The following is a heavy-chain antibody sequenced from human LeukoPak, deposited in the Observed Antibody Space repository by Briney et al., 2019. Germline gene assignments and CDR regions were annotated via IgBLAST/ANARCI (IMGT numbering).Heavy chain of an antibody. Sequence: RVSLRLSCAASGFTFSSYGMHWVRQAPGKGLEWVAVIWYDGSNKYYADSVKGRFTISRDNSKNTLYLQMNSLRAEDTAVYYCARSEGDGYNFFDYWGQGTLVTVSS. CDR3: ARSEGDGYNFFDY. J-gene: IGHJ4*02. V-gene: IGHV3-33*01. D-gene: IGHD5-24*01. CDR2: IWYDGSNK. CDR1: GFTFSSYG.